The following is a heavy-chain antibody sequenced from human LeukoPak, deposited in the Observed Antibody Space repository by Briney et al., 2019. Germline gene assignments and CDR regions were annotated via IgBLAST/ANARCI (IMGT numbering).Heavy chain of an antibody. Sequence: GGSLRLSCAASGFTFSSYWMHWVRQAPGKGLVWVSRINTDGSSTSYADSVKGRFTISRDNAKNTLYLQMNSLRAEDTAVYYCARVPPDYYDSSGYYDYWGQGTLVTVSS. V-gene: IGHV3-74*01. CDR1: GFTFSSYW. CDR2: INTDGSST. D-gene: IGHD3-22*01. CDR3: ARVPPDYYDSSGYYDY. J-gene: IGHJ4*02.